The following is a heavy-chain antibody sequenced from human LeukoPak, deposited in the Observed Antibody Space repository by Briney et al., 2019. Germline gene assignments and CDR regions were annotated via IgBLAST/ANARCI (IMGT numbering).Heavy chain of an antibody. CDR2: ISGSGGST. CDR3: AKVGAVAPSFYYYYYMDV. Sequence: PGGSLRLSCAASGFTFSSYGMSWVRQAPGKGLEWVSAISGSGGSTYYADSVKGRFTISRDNSKNTLYLQMNSLRAEDTAVYYCAKVGAVAPSFYYYYYMDVWGKGTTVTISS. CDR1: GFTFSSYG. D-gene: IGHD6-19*01. J-gene: IGHJ6*03. V-gene: IGHV3-23*01.